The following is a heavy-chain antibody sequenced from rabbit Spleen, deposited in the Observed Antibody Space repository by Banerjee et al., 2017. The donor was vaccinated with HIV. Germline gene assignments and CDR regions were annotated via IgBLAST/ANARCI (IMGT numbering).Heavy chain of an antibody. CDR3: ARDLTGVIGWNFGL. CDR2: TYAGSTGTT. J-gene: IGHJ4*01. CDR1: GFSFSSVHW. Sequence: QSLEESGGDLVKPGASLTLTCTASGFSFSSVHWIYWVRQAPGKGLEWIGTTYAGSTGTTDYASWAKGRFTISKTSSTTVSLQVTSLTGADTATYFCARDLTGVIGWNFGLWGPGTLVTVS. V-gene: IGHV1S40*01. D-gene: IGHD4-1*01.